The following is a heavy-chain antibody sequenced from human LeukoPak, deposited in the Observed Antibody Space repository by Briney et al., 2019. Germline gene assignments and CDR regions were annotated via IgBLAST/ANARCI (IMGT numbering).Heavy chain of an antibody. D-gene: IGHD4-23*01. CDR3: AKVYAGIVFDH. CDR2: VSSSGGRT. CDR1: GFTFSSFA. V-gene: IGHV3-64D*09. Sequence: GGSLRLSCSASGFTFSSFAMHWIRQAPGKGLEYVSGVSSSGGRTYYTDSLKGRFTVSRDNSKNTMYLHMNSLRVDDTAVYYCAKVYAGIVFDHWGQGTMVTVSS. J-gene: IGHJ3*01.